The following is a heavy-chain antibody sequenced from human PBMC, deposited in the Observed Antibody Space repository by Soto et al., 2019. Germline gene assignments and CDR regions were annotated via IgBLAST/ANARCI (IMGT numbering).Heavy chain of an antibody. Sequence: SETLSLTCAVSGGSVSPYCGSWLRQPPGKGLEWIGYVYYSGSTNYSPSLESRLRISVDTSSNQFSLRLTSVTTADTALYYCARNSVYGTGLAFDLWGRGTMVTVSS. CDR3: ARNSVYGTGLAFDL. J-gene: IGHJ3*01. D-gene: IGHD5-12*01. V-gene: IGHV4-59*02. CDR2: VYYSGST. CDR1: GGSVSPYC.